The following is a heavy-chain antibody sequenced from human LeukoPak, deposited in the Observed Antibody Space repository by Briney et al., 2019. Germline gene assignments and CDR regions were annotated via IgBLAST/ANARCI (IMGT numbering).Heavy chain of an antibody. CDR2: IYYSGST. CDR1: GGVISSSTYY. Sequence: SETLSLTCTVSGGVISSSTYYWGWIRQPPGKGLEWIGSIYYSGSTYYNPSLKSRVTISVDTSKNQFSLKLSSVTAADTAVYYCARHGGSYDYWGQGTLVTVSS. V-gene: IGHV4-39*01. CDR3: ARHGGSYDY. J-gene: IGHJ4*02. D-gene: IGHD1-26*01.